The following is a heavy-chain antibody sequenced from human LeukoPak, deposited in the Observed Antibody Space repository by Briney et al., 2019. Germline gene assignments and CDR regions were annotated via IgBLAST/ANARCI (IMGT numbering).Heavy chain of an antibody. Sequence: GGSLRLSCAASGFTFSSYSMNWVRQAPGKGLEWVSSISSSSSYIYYADSVKGRFTISRDNAKNSLYLQMNSLRAEDTAVYYCARDRGVVGATNFDYWGQGTLVTVSS. D-gene: IGHD1-26*01. J-gene: IGHJ4*02. V-gene: IGHV3-21*01. CDR3: ARDRGVVGATNFDY. CDR1: GFTFSSYS. CDR2: ISSSSSYI.